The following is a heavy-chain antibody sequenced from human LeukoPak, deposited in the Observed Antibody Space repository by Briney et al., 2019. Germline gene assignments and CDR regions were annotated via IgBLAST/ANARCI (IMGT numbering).Heavy chain of an antibody. CDR1: GFTFSNYW. V-gene: IGHV3-74*01. CDR2: INSDGSST. CDR3: VRGSHDFDY. J-gene: IGHJ4*02. Sequence: GESLRLCCAACGFTFSNYWKHWVRQAPGKGLVWVSRINSDGSSTNYADSVKGRFTSSRYNAKSTLYLQRNSLRDEDTAVFFCVRGSHDFDYWGQGTLVTVSS.